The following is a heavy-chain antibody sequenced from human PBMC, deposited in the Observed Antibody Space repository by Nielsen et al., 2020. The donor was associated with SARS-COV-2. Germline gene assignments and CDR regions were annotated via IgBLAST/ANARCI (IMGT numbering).Heavy chain of an antibody. D-gene: IGHD2-2*01. Sequence: GSLRLSCTVSGGSISSYYWSWIRQPPGKGLEWIGEINHSGSTNYNPSLKSRVTISVDTSKNQFSLKLGSVTAADTAVYYCARVKMDCSSTSCYKPSYYYYGMDVWGQGTTVTVSS. CDR1: GGSISSYY. CDR2: INHSGST. J-gene: IGHJ6*02. CDR3: ARVKMDCSSTSCYKPSYYYYGMDV. V-gene: IGHV4-34*01.